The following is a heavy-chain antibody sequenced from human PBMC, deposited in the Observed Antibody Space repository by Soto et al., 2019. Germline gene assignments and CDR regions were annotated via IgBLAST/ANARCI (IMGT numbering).Heavy chain of an antibody. V-gene: IGHV3-64*01. CDR2: ISSNGGST. CDR1: GFTFSSYA. J-gene: IGHJ3*02. D-gene: IGHD3-10*01. CDR3: ARGSEGSGLWFGDDAFDI. Sequence: EVQLVESGGGLVQPGGSLRLSCAASGFTFSSYAMHWVRQAPGKGLEYVSAISSNGGSTYYANSVKGRFTISRDNSKNTLYLQMGSLRAEDMAVYYCARGSEGSGLWFGDDAFDIWGQGTMVTVSS.